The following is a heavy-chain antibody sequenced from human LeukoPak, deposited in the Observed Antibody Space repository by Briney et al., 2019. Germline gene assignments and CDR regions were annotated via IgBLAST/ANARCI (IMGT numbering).Heavy chain of an antibody. CDR3: ASYKSARGSYYRNAFDI. CDR1: GGSISSYY. CDR2: IYYSGST. D-gene: IGHD1-26*01. V-gene: IGHV4-59*01. J-gene: IGHJ3*02. Sequence: SETLSLTCTVSGGSISSYYWSWIRQPPGKGLEWIGYIYYSGSTNYNPSLKSRVTISVDTSKSQFSLKLSSVTAADTAVYYCASYKSARGSYYRNAFDIWGQGTMVTVSS.